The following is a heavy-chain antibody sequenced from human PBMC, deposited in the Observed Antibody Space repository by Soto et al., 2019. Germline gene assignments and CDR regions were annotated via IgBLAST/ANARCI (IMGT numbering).Heavy chain of an antibody. V-gene: IGHV3-48*02. D-gene: IGHD6-25*01. CDR1: GFMFSSYT. CDR3: AREEAGYYFGMDV. J-gene: IGHJ6*02. CDR2: ISSTSYTI. Sequence: EVQLVESGGVLVQPGGSLRLSCAASGFMFSSYTINWVRQAPGKGLEWVSSISSTSYTIYYADSVKGRFTISRENAKNSLYLQMDSLRDEDTAVYYCAREEAGYYFGMDVWGQGTTVTVSS.